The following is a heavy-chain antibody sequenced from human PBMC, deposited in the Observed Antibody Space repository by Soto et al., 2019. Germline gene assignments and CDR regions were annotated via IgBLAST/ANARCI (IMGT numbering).Heavy chain of an antibody. CDR3: ARSGEHPLDY. V-gene: IGHV1-18*01. D-gene: IGHD1-26*01. CDR2: STHTGNT. CDR1: GYAFPHYV. J-gene: IGHJ4*02. Sequence: QVRLVQSGPEVKKPGASVKVSCKTSGYAFPHYVINWVRQAPGHGLEWMGFSTHTGNTNYAQNFQGRVVLTTETSTSTAYMEVTSLRSDDTAVYYCARSGEHPLDYWGQGTPVTVSS.